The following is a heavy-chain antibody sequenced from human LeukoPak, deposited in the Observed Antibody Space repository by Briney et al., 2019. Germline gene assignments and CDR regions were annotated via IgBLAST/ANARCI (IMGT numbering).Heavy chain of an antibody. D-gene: IGHD4-23*01. V-gene: IGHV3-21*01. J-gene: IGHJ4*02. CDR2: ISSSSSYI. Sequence: PVGSLRLSCAASGFTFSSYSMNWVRQAPGKGLEWVSSISSSSSYIYYADSVKGRFTISRDNAKNSLYLQMNSLRAEDTAVYYCAREFGTPVVIDYWGQGTLVTVSS. CDR1: GFTFSSYS. CDR3: AREFGTPVVIDY.